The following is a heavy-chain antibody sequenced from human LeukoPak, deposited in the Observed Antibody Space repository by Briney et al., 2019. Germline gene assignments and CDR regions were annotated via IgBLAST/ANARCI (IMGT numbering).Heavy chain of an antibody. CDR2: IYYTGST. Sequence: SETLSLTCTVSGGSISSYYWSWIRQPPGKGLEWIGYIYYTGSTNYSPSLKNRVTISVDTSKNQFSLKLSSVTAADTAVYYCARGKRRGYYDISGFDYWGRGTLVTVSS. CDR1: GGSISSYY. J-gene: IGHJ4*02. D-gene: IGHD3-22*01. V-gene: IGHV4-59*12. CDR3: ARGKRRGYYDISGFDY.